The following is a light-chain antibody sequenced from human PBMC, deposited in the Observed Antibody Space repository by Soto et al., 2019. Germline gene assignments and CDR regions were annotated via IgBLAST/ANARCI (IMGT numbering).Light chain of an antibody. CDR2: GVS. CDR1: QSVNSNF. CDR3: QQYGNSPRT. Sequence: EIVLTQSPGTLSMSPGERATLSCRASQSVNSNFFAWYQQKPGQAPRLLIYGVSTRATGIPDRFTGSGSGTDFALTISGLEPEDFAVYYGQQYGNSPRTFGQGTKVEIK. J-gene: IGKJ2*01. V-gene: IGKV3-20*01.